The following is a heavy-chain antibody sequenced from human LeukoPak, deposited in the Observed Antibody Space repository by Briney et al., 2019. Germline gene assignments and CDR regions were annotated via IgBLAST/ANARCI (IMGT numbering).Heavy chain of an antibody. V-gene: IGHV3-74*01. CDR1: GFTFSSYW. J-gene: IGHJ4*02. D-gene: IGHD6-19*01. Sequence: GGSLRLSCAADGFTFSSYWMHWVRQAPGRGLVWVSRIISDGSGASYADSVKGRFTISRDNAKNTLYLQMNSLRAEDTAVYYCARDVSSGSFDYWGQGTLVTVSS. CDR2: IISDGSGA. CDR3: ARDVSSGSFDY.